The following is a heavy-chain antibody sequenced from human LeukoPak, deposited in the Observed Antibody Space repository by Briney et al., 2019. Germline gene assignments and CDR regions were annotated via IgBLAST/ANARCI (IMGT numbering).Heavy chain of an antibody. CDR1: GFTFSSYW. V-gene: IGHV3-7*01. D-gene: IGHD3-22*01. CDR2: IKQDGSEK. CDR3: ARVVGNVGYSYDSSGSFDY. Sequence: GGSLRLSCAASGFTFSSYWMSWVRQAPGEGLEGVANIKQDGSEKYYVDSVKGRFTISRDNAKNSLYLKMNSLRAEDTAVYYCARVVGNVGYSYDSSGSFDYWGQGTLVTVSS. J-gene: IGHJ4*02.